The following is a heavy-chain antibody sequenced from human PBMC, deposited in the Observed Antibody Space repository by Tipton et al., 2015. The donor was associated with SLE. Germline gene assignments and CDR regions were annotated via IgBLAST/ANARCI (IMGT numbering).Heavy chain of an antibody. Sequence: GSLRLSCAASGFTFDDFGISWVRQAPGKGLEWVSGINWNGDYTTYSDSVKGRFTIFRDNAKNSLYLQMTSLRDDDTALYYCVSQREGFDSWGLGTLVTVSS. CDR1: GFTFDDFG. V-gene: IGHV3-20*04. J-gene: IGHJ4*02. D-gene: IGHD1-26*01. CDR3: VSQREGFDS. CDR2: INWNGDYT.